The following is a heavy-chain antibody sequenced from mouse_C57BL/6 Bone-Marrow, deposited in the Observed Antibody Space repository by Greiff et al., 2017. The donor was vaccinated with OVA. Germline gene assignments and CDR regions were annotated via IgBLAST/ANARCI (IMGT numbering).Heavy chain of an antibody. V-gene: IGHV5-17*01. D-gene: IGHD1-1*02. CDR3: ARGVGLSRGDY. CDR1: GFTFSDYG. CDR2: ISSGSSTI. Sequence: EVKLMESGGGLVKPGGSLKLSCAASGFTFSDYGMHWVRQAPEKGLEWVAHISSGSSTIYYADTVKGRFTISRDNAKNTLFLQMTSLRSEDTAMYYCARGVGLSRGDYWGQGTTLTVSS. J-gene: IGHJ2*01.